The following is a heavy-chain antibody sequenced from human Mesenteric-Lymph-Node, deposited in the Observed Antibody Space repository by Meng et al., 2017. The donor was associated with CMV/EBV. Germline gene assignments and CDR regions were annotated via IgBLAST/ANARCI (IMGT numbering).Heavy chain of an antibody. CDR1: GASIKGSH. CDR3: ATHMIRGVRV. V-gene: IGHV4-59*13. J-gene: IGHJ4*02. D-gene: IGHD3-10*01. Sequence: SCTVAGASIKGSHWGWSRQSQGKGLQWIGYVYNTGITSYNSSLKSHVKISIDTSKSQFSLNLTSVTAADTAVYYCATHMIRGVRVWGQGTLVTVSS. CDR2: VYNTGIT.